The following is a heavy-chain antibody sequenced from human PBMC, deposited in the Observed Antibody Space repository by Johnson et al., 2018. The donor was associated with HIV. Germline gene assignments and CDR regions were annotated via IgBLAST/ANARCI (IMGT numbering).Heavy chain of an antibody. D-gene: IGHD6-13*01. CDR2: ISSSGSTI. Sequence: QVQLVESGGGLIQPGGSLRLSCVASGFTVSSNYMSWVRQAPGKGLEWVSYISSSGSTIYYADSVKGRFTISRDNAKNSLYLQMNSLRAEDTAVYYCAREIIAAADDIWGPGTLVTVSP. CDR1: GFTVSSNY. CDR3: AREIIAAADDI. V-gene: IGHV3-11*04. J-gene: IGHJ3*02.